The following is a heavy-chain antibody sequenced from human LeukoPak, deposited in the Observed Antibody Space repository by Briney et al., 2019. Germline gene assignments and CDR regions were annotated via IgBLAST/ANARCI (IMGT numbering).Heavy chain of an antibody. J-gene: IGHJ3*02. CDR2: IRYDGSNK. D-gene: IGHD1-26*01. Sequence: PGGSLRLSCTASGFKFNTYAMHWVRQAPGKGLEWVAFIRYDGSNKYYADSVKGRFTISRDNSKNTLYLQMNSLRAEDTAVYYCARHSGSYFDAFDIWGQGTMVTVSS. V-gene: IGHV3-30*04. CDR3: ARHSGSYFDAFDI. CDR1: GFKFNTYA.